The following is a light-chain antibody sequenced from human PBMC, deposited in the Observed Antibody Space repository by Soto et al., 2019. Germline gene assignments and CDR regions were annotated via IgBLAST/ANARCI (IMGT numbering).Light chain of an antibody. CDR2: ADS. CDR3: QVWDSRTVV. Sequence: SYELTQPPSVSVAPGQTANFTCGGNNIGSKSVHWYQKTPGQAPVLVVYADSDRPSGIPERFSGSNSGNTATLTISRAEAGDEADYYCQVWDSRTVVFGGGTKLTVL. V-gene: IGLV3-21*02. J-gene: IGLJ2*01. CDR1: NIGSKS.